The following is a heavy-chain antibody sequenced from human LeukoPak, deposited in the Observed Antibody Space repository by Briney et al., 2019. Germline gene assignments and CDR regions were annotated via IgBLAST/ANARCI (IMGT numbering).Heavy chain of an antibody. D-gene: IGHD7-27*01. V-gene: IGHV4-4*02. CDR1: GGSIRNNNW. CDR2: TFHSGHT. Sequence: SETLSLTCAVSGGSIRNNNWWSWVRQPPGKGLEWIGETFHSGHTNYNPSLKSRVAISVDKSKNHSYLNLTSVTAADTAVYYCAKLGRRSNLFDPWGQGTLVTVS. J-gene: IGHJ5*02. CDR3: AKLGRRSNLFDP.